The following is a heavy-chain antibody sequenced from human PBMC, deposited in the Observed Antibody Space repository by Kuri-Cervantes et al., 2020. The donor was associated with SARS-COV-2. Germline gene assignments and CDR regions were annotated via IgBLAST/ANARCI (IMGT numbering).Heavy chain of an antibody. J-gene: IGHJ4*02. CDR2: IYSGGSST. D-gene: IGHD6-19*01. CDR3: ASSSGWYMAGTDY. Sequence: GESLKISCAASGFTFSSYAMSWVRQAPGKGLEWVSVIYSGGSSTYYADAVEGRFTISRDNSKNTLYLQMNSLRAEDTAVYYCASSSGWYMAGTDYWGQGTLVTVSS. CDR1: GFTFSSYA. V-gene: IGHV3-23*03.